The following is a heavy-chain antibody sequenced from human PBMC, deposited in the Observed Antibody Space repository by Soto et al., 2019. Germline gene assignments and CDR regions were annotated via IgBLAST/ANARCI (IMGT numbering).Heavy chain of an antibody. CDR1: GFTFSSYA. V-gene: IGHV3-23*01. CDR3: AKGRGSGWYAISAFDY. CDR2: ISGSGGTT. J-gene: IGHJ4*02. Sequence: EVQLLESGGGLVQPGGSLRLSCAASGFTFSSYAMSWVRQAPGKGLEWVSTISGSGGTTYYADSVKGRFTISRDNSKNTLYLQMNSLRGEHNAVDYRAKGRGSGWYAISAFDYSGQGTLVTVSS. D-gene: IGHD6-19*01.